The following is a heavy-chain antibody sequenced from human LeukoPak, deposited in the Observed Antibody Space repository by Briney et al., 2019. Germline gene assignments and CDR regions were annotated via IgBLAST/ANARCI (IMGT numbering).Heavy chain of an antibody. D-gene: IGHD3-3*01. CDR2: ISAYNGNT. CDR1: GYTFTSYG. V-gene: IGHV1-18*01. J-gene: IGHJ4*02. CDR3: ARGDLPDFWSGYSFDY. Sequence: GASVKVSCKASGYTFTSYGISWVRQAPGQGLEWMGWISAYNGNTNYAQKLQGRVTMTTDTSTSTAYMELRSLRSDDTAVYYCARGDLPDFWSGYSFDYWGQGTLVTVSS.